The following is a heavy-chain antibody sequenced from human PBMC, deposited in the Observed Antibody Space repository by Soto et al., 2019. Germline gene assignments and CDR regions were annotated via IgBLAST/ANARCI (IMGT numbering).Heavy chain of an antibody. CDR3: AETSSYGNYYFDY. V-gene: IGHV3-23*01. J-gene: IGHJ4*02. CDR1: GLTFSTYA. CDR2: ISGSGCGT. D-gene: IGHD4-17*01. Sequence: GGSLRLSCTASGLTFSTYAMSWVRQAPGKGLEWVSIISGSGCGTYYADSVKGRFTVSRDNSRNTLYVQMNSLRDEDTAVYYCAETSSYGNYYFDYWGPGTLVTVSS.